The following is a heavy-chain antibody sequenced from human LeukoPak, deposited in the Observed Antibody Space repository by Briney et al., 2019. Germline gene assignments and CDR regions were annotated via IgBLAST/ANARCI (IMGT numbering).Heavy chain of an antibody. CDR2: ISGDGGST. V-gene: IGHV3-43*02. D-gene: IGHD3-22*01. J-gene: IGHJ6*03. CDR3: AKDRLRQYYYDSSGYYYYYYYMDV. CDR1: GFTFDDYA. Sequence: GGSLRLSCAASGFTFDDYAMHWVRQAPGKGLEWVSLISGDGGSTYYADSVKGRFTISRENSKNSLYLQMNSLRTEDTALYYCAKDRLRQYYYDSSGYYYYYYYMDVWSKGTTVTVSS.